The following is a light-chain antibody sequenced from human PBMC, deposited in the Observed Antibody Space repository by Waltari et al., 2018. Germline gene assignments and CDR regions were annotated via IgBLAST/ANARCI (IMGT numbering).Light chain of an antibody. V-gene: IGLV2-18*02. J-gene: IGLJ1*01. CDR2: EVS. Sequence: QSALTQPPSVSGSPGQSVTISCTGTSSDVGSSTRVSWYQQPPGTAPKLMIYEVSNRPSGVPDRFSGSKSGNTASLTISGLQAEDEADYYCSSYTSSSTYVFGTGTKVTV. CDR3: SSYTSSSTYV. CDR1: SSDVGSSTR.